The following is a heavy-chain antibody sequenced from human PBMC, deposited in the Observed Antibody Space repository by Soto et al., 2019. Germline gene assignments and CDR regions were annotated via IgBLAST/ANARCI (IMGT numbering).Heavy chain of an antibody. V-gene: IGHV4-31*03. D-gene: IGHD3-3*01. CDR1: GGSISSGAYY. J-gene: IGHJ3*02. CDR2: IYYSGST. CDR3: ARDQTGWRHAFDI. Sequence: QVQLQESGPGLVKPSQTLSLTCTVSGGSISSGAYYWSWLRQHPGKGLEWIGYIYYSGSTYYNPSLKSRVTISVDTSKNQFSLKLSSVTAADTAVYYCARDQTGWRHAFDIWGQGTMVTVSS.